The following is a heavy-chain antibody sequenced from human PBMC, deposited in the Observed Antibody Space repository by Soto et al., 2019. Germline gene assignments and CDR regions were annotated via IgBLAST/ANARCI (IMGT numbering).Heavy chain of an antibody. D-gene: IGHD3-16*02. CDR1: GGSFSGYY. V-gene: IGHV4-34*01. Sequence: SETLSLTCAVYGGSFSGYYWSWIRQPPGKGLEWIGEINHSGSTNYNPSLKSRVTISVDTSKNQFSLKLSSVTAADTAVYYCARGSYDYVWGSYRRGDYWGQGTLVTVSS. CDR3: ARGSYDYVWGSYRRGDY. J-gene: IGHJ4*02. CDR2: INHSGST.